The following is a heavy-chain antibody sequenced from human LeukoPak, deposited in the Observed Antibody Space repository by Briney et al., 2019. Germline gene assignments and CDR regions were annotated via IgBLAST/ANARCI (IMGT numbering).Heavy chain of an antibody. J-gene: IGHJ5*02. CDR2: IYYSGST. CDR1: GGSISSYY. V-gene: IGHV4-59*08. Sequence: SETLSLTCTVSGGSISSYYWSWIRQPPGKGLEWIGYIYYSGSTNYNPSLKSRVTTSVDTSKNQFSLKLSSVTAADTAVYYCARHCGRSIWSQAPKWCDFDPWGQGTLVTVSS. CDR3: ARHCGRSIWSQAPKWCDFDP. D-gene: IGHD1-26*01.